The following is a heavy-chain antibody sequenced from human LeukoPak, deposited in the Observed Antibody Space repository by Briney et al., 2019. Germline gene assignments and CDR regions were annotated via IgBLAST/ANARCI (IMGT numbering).Heavy chain of an antibody. Sequence: SETLSLTCTVSGGSISSYYWSWIRQPPGKGLEWIGYIYYSGSANYNPSLKSRVTISVDTSKNQFSLKLSSVTAADTAVYYCAREAGSFDIWGQGTMVTVSS. CDR3: AREAGSFDI. D-gene: IGHD1-26*01. CDR2: IYYSGSA. CDR1: GGSISSYY. J-gene: IGHJ3*02. V-gene: IGHV4-59*01.